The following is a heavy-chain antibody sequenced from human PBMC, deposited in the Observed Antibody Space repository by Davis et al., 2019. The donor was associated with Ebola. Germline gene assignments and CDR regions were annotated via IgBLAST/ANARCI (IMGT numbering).Heavy chain of an antibody. D-gene: IGHD6-19*01. V-gene: IGHV1-18*01. CDR2: ISAYNGNT. Sequence: ASVKVSCKASGYTFTSYDINWVRQATGQGLEWMGWISAYNGNTNYAQKLQGRVTMTTDTSTSTAYMELRSLRSDDTAVYYCARDLPRPGIAVAWPGGDYWGQGTLVTVSS. J-gene: IGHJ4*02. CDR1: GYTFTSYD. CDR3: ARDLPRPGIAVAWPGGDY.